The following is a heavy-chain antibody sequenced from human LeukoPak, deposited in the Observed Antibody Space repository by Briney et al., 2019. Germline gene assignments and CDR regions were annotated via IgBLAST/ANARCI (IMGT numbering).Heavy chain of an antibody. D-gene: IGHD2-15*01. J-gene: IGHJ5*02. CDR2: INHSGST. CDR1: GGSFSGYY. Sequence: SETLSLTCAVYGGSFSGYYWSWIRQPPGKGLEWIGEINHSGSTNYNPSLKSRVTISVDTSKNQFSLKLSSVTAADTAVYYCARRPSGYCSGGSCSTAGWFDPWGQGTLVTVSS. V-gene: IGHV4-34*01. CDR3: ARRPSGYCSGGSCSTAGWFDP.